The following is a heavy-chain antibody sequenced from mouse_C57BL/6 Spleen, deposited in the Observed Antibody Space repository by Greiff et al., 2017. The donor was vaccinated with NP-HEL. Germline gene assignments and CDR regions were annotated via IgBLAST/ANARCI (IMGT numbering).Heavy chain of an antibody. CDR1: GFTFSSYT. D-gene: IGHD2-12*01. J-gene: IGHJ4*01. CDR2: ISGGGGNT. V-gene: IGHV5-9*01. CDR3: ARYYSYAMDY. Sequence: DVKLVESGGGLVKPGGSLKLSCAASGFTFSSYTMSWVRQTPEKRLEWVATISGGGGNTYYPDSVKGRFTISRDNAKNTLYLQMSSLRSEDTALYYCARYYSYAMDYWGQGTSVTVSS.